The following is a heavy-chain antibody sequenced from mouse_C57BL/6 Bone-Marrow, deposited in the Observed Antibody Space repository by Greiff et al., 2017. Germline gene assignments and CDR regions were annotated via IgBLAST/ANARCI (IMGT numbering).Heavy chain of an antibody. CDR3: ARGGYDYLDY. CDR2: IHPNSGST. D-gene: IGHD2-2*01. CDR1: GYTFTSYW. V-gene: IGHV1-64*01. J-gene: IGHJ2*01. Sequence: VQLQQSGAELVKPGASVKLSCKASGYTFTSYWMHWVKQRPGQGLEWIGMIHPNSGSTNYNEKFKSKATLTVDKSSSTAYMQLSLLTSEDSAFYYCARGGYDYLDYWGQGTTLTVSS.